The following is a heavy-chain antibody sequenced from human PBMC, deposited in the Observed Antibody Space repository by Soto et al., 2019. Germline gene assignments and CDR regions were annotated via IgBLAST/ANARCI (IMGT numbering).Heavy chain of an antibody. CDR1: GGSISSGGCS. V-gene: IGHV4-30-2*01. J-gene: IGHJ5*02. CDR3: ARVPTP. CDR2: IYQSGRI. Sequence: SETLSLTSTVSGGSISSGGCSCSWNRQPPGKGLEWIGHIYQSGRIYYNPSLKSRVTISVDRFKNQFALKLSSVTAADAAVCDCARVPTPWGQGTLVTVSS.